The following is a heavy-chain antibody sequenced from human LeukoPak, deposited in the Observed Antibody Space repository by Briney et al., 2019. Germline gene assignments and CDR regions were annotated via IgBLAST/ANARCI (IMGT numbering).Heavy chain of an antibody. CDR1: GFTFNIFW. CDR2: INSDVSST. J-gene: IGHJ4*02. Sequence: PGGSLRLSCAASGFTFNIFWMHWVRQAPGEGLVWVSRINSDVSSTTYADSVKGRFTISRDNTKNTLYLQMDSLRVDDTAVYYCARDLAYSIDSWGQGTLVTASS. CDR3: ARDLAYSIDS. V-gene: IGHV3-74*01. D-gene: IGHD2-15*01.